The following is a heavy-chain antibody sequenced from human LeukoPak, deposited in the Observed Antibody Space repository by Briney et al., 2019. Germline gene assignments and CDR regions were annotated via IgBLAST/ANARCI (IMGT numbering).Heavy chain of an antibody. CDR2: IYYSGST. CDR1: GGSISSSYY. J-gene: IGHJ5*02. CDR3: TRTTLDYGDYWFDP. V-gene: IGHV4-59*08. D-gene: IGHD4-17*01. Sequence: SETLSLTCTVSGGSISSSYYWSWIRQPPGKELEWIGYIYYSGSTNYNPSLKSRGTISVDTSKNQFSLKLSSVTAADTAVYYCTRTTLDYGDYWFDPWGQGTLVTVSS.